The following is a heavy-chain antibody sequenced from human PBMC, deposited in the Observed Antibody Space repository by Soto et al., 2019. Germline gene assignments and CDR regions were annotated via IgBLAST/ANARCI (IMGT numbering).Heavy chain of an antibody. Sequence: SETLSLTCTVSGGSVSSGSYYWSWIRQPPGKGLEWIGYIYYSGSTNYNPSLKSRVTISVDTSKNQFSLKLSSVTAADTAVYYCARFQELWSLNPVYYFDYWGQGTLVTVSS. CDR2: IYYSGST. D-gene: IGHD5-18*01. J-gene: IGHJ4*02. CDR3: ARFQELWSLNPVYYFDY. CDR1: GGSVSSGSYY. V-gene: IGHV4-61*01.